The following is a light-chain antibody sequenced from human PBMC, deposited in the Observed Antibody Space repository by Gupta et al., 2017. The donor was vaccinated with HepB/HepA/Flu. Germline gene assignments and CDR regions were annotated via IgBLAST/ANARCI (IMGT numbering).Light chain of an antibody. CDR3: QQSVSTPWT. Sequence: DIQMTQSPSSLSASVGDRITITCRASQSISRSLNWYRQKPGKAPELLIYATSNLQTRVPSTFSGSGSGTEFTLTISSLQSEDFATYCCQQSVSTPWTFGQGTKVEIK. J-gene: IGKJ1*01. CDR1: QSISRS. V-gene: IGKV1-39*01. CDR2: ATS.